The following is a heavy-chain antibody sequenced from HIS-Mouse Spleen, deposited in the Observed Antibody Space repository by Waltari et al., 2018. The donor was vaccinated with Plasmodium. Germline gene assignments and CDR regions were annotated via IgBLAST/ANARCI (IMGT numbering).Heavy chain of an antibody. J-gene: IGHJ4*02. CDR1: GGSISSGGYY. CDR3: ARSIAATVTFYFDY. CDR2: IYYSGSN. D-gene: IGHD6-13*01. V-gene: IGHV4-31*03. Sequence: QVQLQESGPGLVKPSQTLSLTCTVSGGSISSGGYYWSWIRRHPGKGLEWIGYIYYSGSNYYNPSLRSRVTISVDTSKNQFSLKLSSVTAADTAVYYCARSIAATVTFYFDYWGQGTLVTVSS.